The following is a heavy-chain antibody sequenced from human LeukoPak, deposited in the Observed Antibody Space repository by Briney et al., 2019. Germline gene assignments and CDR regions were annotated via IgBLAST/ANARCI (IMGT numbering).Heavy chain of an antibody. Sequence: SETLSLTCTVSGGSISSYYWSWIRQPAGKGLEWIGRIYTSGSTNYNPSLKSRVTISVDTSKNQFSLKLSSVTAADTAVYYCARGRREPKYNWFDPWGQGTLVTVSS. V-gene: IGHV4-4*07. CDR1: GGSISSYY. D-gene: IGHD1-26*01. CDR2: IYTSGST. J-gene: IGHJ5*02. CDR3: ARGRREPKYNWFDP.